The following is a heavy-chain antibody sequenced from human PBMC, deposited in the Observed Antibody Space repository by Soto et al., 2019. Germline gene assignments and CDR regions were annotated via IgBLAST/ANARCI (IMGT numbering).Heavy chain of an antibody. CDR3: ARTRRIQLWLLIDY. V-gene: IGHV4-39*01. CDR2: IYYSGST. CDR1: GGSISSSSYY. J-gene: IGHJ4*02. D-gene: IGHD5-18*01. Sequence: SETLSLTFTVSGGSISSSSYYWGWIRQPPGKGLEWIGSIYYSGSTYYNPSLKSRVTISVDTSKNQFSLKLSSVTAADTAVYYCARTRRIQLWLLIDYWGQGTLVTVS.